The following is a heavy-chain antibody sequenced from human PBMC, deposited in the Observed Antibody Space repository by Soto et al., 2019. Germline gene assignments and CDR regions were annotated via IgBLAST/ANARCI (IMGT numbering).Heavy chain of an antibody. CDR3: ARETSQNVYSHYGMDV. CDR1: GGWFSGFY. Sequence: PSETLSLTCAIYGGWFSGFYLSWSRQPPGKGLEWIVEINDSGTTNYNPSLKSRVTISADTSKTHFSLRLTSVTAADTAVYYCARETSQNVYSHYGMDVRGQGTTVTAP. J-gene: IGHJ6*02. V-gene: IGHV4-34*01. CDR2: INDSGTT.